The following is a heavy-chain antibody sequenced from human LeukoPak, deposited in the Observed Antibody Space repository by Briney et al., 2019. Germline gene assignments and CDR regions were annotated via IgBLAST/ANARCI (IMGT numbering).Heavy chain of an antibody. Sequence: PGGSLRLSCAASGFTYRSYEMNWLPQARGKAREWVSYISSSGSTIYYADSVKGRFTNHIDNDKNSLYLQMNSLRDEDTDVYYCALTGIEAGRRWFDPWGQGTLVTVSS. V-gene: IGHV3-48*03. CDR3: ALTGIEAGRRWFDP. J-gene: IGHJ5*02. CDR2: ISSSGSTI. CDR1: GFTYRSYE. D-gene: IGHD6-13*01.